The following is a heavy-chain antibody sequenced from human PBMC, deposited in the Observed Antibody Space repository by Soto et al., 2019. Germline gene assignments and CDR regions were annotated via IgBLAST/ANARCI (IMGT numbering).Heavy chain of an antibody. D-gene: IGHD2-2*01. CDR3: ARDLKYQLLSYAFDI. CDR2: INPNSGGT. V-gene: IGHV1-2*04. Sequence: ASVKVSCKASGYTLTGYYMHWVRQAPGLGLEWMGWINPNSGGTNYAQKFQGWVTMTRDTSISTAYMELSRLRSDDTAVYYCARDLKYQLLSYAFDIWGQGTMVTVSS. CDR1: GYTLTGYY. J-gene: IGHJ3*02.